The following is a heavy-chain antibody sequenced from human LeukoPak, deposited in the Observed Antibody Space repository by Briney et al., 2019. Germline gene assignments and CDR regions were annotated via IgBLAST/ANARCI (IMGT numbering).Heavy chain of an antibody. V-gene: IGHV4-30-4*01. Sequence: SQTLSLTCTVSGGSISRGDYYWSWIRQPPGKGLERIGYIYYSGSTYYNPSLKSRVTISVDTSKNQFSLKLSSVTAADTAVYYCAREVGFDGDDYWGQGTLVTVSS. D-gene: IGHD1-26*01. J-gene: IGHJ4*02. CDR3: AREVGFDGDDY. CDR2: IYYSGST. CDR1: GGSISRGDYY.